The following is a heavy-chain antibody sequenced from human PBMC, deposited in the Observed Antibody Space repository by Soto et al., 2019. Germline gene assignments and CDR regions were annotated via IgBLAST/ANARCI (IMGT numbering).Heavy chain of an antibody. Sequence: ASVTVSCQASGYSFTGHSMHWVRQAPGQRLEWMGWINAGNGNTKYSQKFQGRVTITRDTSASTAYMELSSLRSEDTAVYYCARGGPPIDYWGQGTLVTVSS. CDR2: INAGNGNT. CDR1: GYSFTGHS. CDR3: ARGGPPIDY. D-gene: IGHD3-10*01. J-gene: IGHJ4*02. V-gene: IGHV1-3*01.